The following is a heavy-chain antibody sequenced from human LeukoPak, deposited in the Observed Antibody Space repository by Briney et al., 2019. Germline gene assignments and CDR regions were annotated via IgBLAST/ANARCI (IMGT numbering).Heavy chain of an antibody. Sequence: PGGSLRLSCAASGFTFSSYWMSWVRQAPGKGLEWVDNIKQDGSEKYYVDSVKGRFTISRDNAKHSLYLQMNSLRAEDTAVYYCARSPYSSSWYYYYYYYMDVWGKGTTVTVSS. J-gene: IGHJ6*03. CDR1: GFTFSSYW. CDR2: IKQDGSEK. CDR3: ARSPYSSSWYYYYYYYMDV. D-gene: IGHD6-6*01. V-gene: IGHV3-7*01.